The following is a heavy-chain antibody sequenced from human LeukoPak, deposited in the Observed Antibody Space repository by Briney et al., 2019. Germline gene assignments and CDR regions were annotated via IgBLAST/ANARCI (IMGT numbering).Heavy chain of an antibody. D-gene: IGHD2-21*01. CDR1: GFTFTSCA. J-gene: IGHJ3*02. CDR3: ARDPIAGAFDI. CDR2: ISSSSSYI. V-gene: IGHV3-21*01. Sequence: GGSLRLSCAASGFTFTSCAMSWVRQAPGKGLEWVSSISSSSSYIYYADSVKGRFTISRDNAKNSLYLQMNSLRAEDTAVYYCARDPIAGAFDIWGQGTMVTVSS.